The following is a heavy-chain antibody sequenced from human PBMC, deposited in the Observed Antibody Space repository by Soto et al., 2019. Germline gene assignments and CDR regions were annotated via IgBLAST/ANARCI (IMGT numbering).Heavy chain of an antibody. CDR2: IYTSGST. CDR3: AREVSYYGSGSYSKAPLDY. D-gene: IGHD3-10*01. Sequence: QVQLQESGPGLVKPSETLSLTCTVSGGSISSYYWSWIRQPAGKGLEWIGRIYTSGSTNYNPSLKSRVTMSVDTSKNQFSPKLSSVTAADTAVYYCAREVSYYGSGSYSKAPLDYWGQGTLVTVSS. J-gene: IGHJ4*02. V-gene: IGHV4-4*07. CDR1: GGSISSYY.